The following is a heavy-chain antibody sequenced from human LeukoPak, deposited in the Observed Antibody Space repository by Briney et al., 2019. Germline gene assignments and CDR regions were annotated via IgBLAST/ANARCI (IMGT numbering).Heavy chain of an antibody. Sequence: ASVKVSCKASGYTFTGYYMHWVRQAPGQGLEWMGWINPNSGGTNYAQKFQGRVTMTGDTSISTAYMELSRLRSDDTAVYYCARDGPHVVVPAAGYYYYYMDVWGKGTTVTVSS. CDR3: ARDGPHVVVPAAGYYYYYMDV. CDR1: GYTFTGYY. D-gene: IGHD2-2*01. CDR2: INPNSGGT. V-gene: IGHV1-2*02. J-gene: IGHJ6*03.